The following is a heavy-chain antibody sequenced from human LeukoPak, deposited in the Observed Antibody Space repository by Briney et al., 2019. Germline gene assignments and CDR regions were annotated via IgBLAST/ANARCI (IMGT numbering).Heavy chain of an antibody. Sequence: TGGSLRPSCAASGFTFSSYAMSWVRQAPGKGLEWVSAISGSGGSTYYADSVKGRFTISRDNSKNTLYPQMNSLRAEDTAVYYCAKAGYSDLFDYWGQGTLVTVSS. D-gene: IGHD5-12*01. CDR3: AKAGYSDLFDY. CDR1: GFTFSSYA. CDR2: ISGSGGST. J-gene: IGHJ4*02. V-gene: IGHV3-23*01.